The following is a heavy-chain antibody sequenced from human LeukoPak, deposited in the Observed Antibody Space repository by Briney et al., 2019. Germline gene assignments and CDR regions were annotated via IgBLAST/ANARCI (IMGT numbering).Heavy chain of an antibody. CDR1: GFTVSSNY. Sequence: GGSLRLSCAASGFTVSSNYMSWVRQAPGKGLEWVSVIYSGGSTYYADSVKGRFTISRDNSKNSLYLQMNSLRTEDTALYYCAKDDCSGGSCYGDLDYWGQGTLVTVSS. J-gene: IGHJ4*02. CDR3: AKDDCSGGSCYGDLDY. V-gene: IGHV3-53*05. CDR2: IYSGGST. D-gene: IGHD2-15*01.